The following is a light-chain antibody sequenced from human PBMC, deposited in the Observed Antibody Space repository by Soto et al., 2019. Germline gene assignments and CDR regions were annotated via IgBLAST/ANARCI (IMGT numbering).Light chain of an antibody. V-gene: IGLV1-40*01. CDR2: ANN. Sequence: QSVLTQPPSVSGAPGQRVTISCTGSSSNIGAGYGVHWYQHLPGAAPKLLIYANNNRPSGVPDRFSGSQSDTSASLAITGIQAEDEADYYCQTADTSLSVVFGGGTKLTVL. CDR1: SSNIGAGYG. J-gene: IGLJ2*01. CDR3: QTADTSLSVV.